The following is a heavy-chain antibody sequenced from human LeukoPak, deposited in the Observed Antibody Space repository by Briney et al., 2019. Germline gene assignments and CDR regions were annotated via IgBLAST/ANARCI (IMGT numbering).Heavy chain of an antibody. CDR3: ARDVQRGFDYTNSLDY. CDR2: IWSDANNK. Sequence: GGSLRLSCGASGFTFTHHAMHWVRQAPGKGLEWVAVIWSDANNKYYADSVKGRFAISRDDSNNMVYLQMNSLRVEDTAVYYCARDVQRGFDYTNSLDYWGQGTLVTVSS. CDR1: GFTFTHHA. D-gene: IGHD4-11*01. V-gene: IGHV3-33*01. J-gene: IGHJ4*02.